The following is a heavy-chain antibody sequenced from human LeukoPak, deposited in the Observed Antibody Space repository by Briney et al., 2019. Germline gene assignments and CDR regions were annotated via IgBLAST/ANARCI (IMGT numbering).Heavy chain of an antibody. V-gene: IGHV3-30*02. CDR1: GFTFSSYG. D-gene: IGHD6-6*01. CDR2: IRYDGSNK. Sequence: GGSLRLSCAASGFTFSSYGMHWVRQAPGKGLEWVAFIRYDGSNKYYADSVKGRFTISRDNSKNTLYLQMNSLRAEDTAVYYCAKGPYSSSSGYYFDYWGQGTLVTVSS. CDR3: AKGPYSSSSGYYFDY. J-gene: IGHJ4*02.